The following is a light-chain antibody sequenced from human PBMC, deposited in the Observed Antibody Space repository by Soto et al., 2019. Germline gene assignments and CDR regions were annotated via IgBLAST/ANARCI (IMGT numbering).Light chain of an antibody. J-gene: IGKJ1*01. CDR1: QSFRSSY. Sequence: EIVLTQSPGTLSLSPGERATLSCRASQSFRSSYVAWYQQKPGQGPRLLIYGASSRATGIPDRFSGSGSGTDFTLTISRLEPEDFAMYYCQQYGNSPRTFGRGTKVDI. CDR2: GAS. CDR3: QQYGNSPRT. V-gene: IGKV3-20*01.